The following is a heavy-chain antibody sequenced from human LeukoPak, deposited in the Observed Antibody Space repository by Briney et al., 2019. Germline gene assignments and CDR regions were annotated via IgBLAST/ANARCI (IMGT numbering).Heavy chain of an antibody. Sequence: GGSLRLSCAASGFTFSDFYMTWIRQAPGKGLVWVSRINTDGSSTTYADSVKGRFTISRDNAKNTLFLQMNSLRAEDTAVYYCTRLSGSYHPDPWGQGALVTVSS. CDR1: GFTFSDFY. CDR2: INTDGSST. J-gene: IGHJ5*02. V-gene: IGHV3-74*03. CDR3: TRLSGSYHPDP. D-gene: IGHD1-26*01.